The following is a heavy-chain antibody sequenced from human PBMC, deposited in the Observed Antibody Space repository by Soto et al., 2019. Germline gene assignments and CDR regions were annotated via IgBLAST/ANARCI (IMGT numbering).Heavy chain of an antibody. CDR1: GGSISSGGYY. Sequence: QVQLQESGPGLVKPSQTLSLTCTVSGGSISSGGYYWSWIRQHPGKGLEWIGYIYYSGSTYYNPSLKRRVTISVHTSKNQFSLKLSSVTAADTAVYYCARAPGYCSGGSCHYYYGMDVWGQGTTVTVSS. D-gene: IGHD2-15*01. CDR3: ARAPGYCSGGSCHYYYGMDV. J-gene: IGHJ6*02. CDR2: IYYSGST. V-gene: IGHV4-31*03.